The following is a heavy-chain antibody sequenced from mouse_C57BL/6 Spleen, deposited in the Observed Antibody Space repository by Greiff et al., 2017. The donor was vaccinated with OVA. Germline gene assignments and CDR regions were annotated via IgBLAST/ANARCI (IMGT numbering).Heavy chain of an antibody. CDR3: ARITTVVATGSMDY. CDR2: IDPNSGGT. J-gene: IGHJ4*01. CDR1: GYTFTSYW. D-gene: IGHD1-1*01. Sequence: QVQLKQPGAELVKPGASVKLSCKASGYTFTSYWMHWVKQRPGRGLEWIGRIDPNSGGTKYNEKFKSKATLTVDKPSSTAYMQLSSLTSEDSAVYYGARITTVVATGSMDYWGQGTSVTVSS. V-gene: IGHV1-72*01.